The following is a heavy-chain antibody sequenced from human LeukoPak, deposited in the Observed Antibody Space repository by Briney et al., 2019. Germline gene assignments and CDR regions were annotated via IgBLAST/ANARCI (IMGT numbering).Heavy chain of an antibody. V-gene: IGHV4-30-2*01. D-gene: IGHD3-22*01. Sequence: SQTLSLTCAVSGGSISSGGYSWSWIRQPPGKGLEWIGYIYHSGSTYYNPSLKSRVTISVDRSKNQFSLKLSSVTAEDTAIYYCAKQESSGSYPYYFDYWGQGTLVTVSS. CDR2: IYHSGST. CDR3: AKQESSGSYPYYFDY. CDR1: GGSISSGGYS. J-gene: IGHJ4*02.